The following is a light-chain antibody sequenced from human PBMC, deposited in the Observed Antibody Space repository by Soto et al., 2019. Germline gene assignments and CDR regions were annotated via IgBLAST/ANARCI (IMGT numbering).Light chain of an antibody. CDR3: QSYDSGLSTYV. J-gene: IGLJ1*01. V-gene: IGLV1-40*01. Sequence: QSLLTQPPSLSGAPGQRVTISCTGGSANIGTGYDVHWYQQVPGTAPKLLIYGNNNRPSGIPDRFSGSKSDTSASLAIAGLQAEDEADYYCQSYDSGLSTYVFGTGTKVTVL. CDR2: GNN. CDR1: SANIGTGYD.